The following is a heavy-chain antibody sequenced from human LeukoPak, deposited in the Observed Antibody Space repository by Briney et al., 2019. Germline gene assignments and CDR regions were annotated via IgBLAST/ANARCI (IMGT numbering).Heavy chain of an antibody. D-gene: IGHD3-16*02. CDR2: ISGSGSVS. CDR1: GFTFSSYS. CDR3: ARAIYVWGSFRPWDY. V-gene: IGHV3-48*01. J-gene: IGHJ4*02. Sequence: GGSLRLSCAASGFTFSSYSMNWVRQAPGKGLEWISYISGSGSVSYYEDSVKGRFTISRDNAKNSLYLQMNSLRAEDTALYYCARAIYVWGSFRPWDYWGQGTLVTVSS.